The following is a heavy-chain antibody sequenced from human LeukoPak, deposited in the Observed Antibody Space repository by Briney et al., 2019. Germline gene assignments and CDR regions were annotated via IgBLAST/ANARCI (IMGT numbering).Heavy chain of an antibody. CDR1: GGSISSYY. V-gene: IGHV4-34*01. Sequence: SETLSLTCTVSGGSISSYYWGWIRQPPGKGLEWFGEINHSGSTNYNPSLKSRVTISVDTSKNQFSLKLSSVTAADTAVYYCARHLGSSWYRYYYYMDVWGKGTTVTVSS. CDR2: INHSGST. CDR3: ARHLGSSWYRYYYYMDV. J-gene: IGHJ6*03. D-gene: IGHD6-13*01.